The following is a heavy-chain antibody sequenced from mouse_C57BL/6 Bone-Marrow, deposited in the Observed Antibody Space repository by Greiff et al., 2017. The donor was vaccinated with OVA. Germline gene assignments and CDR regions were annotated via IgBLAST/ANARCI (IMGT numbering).Heavy chain of an antibody. V-gene: IGHV5-4*01. CDR3: ARLGSYYGNSWYAMDY. CDR1: GFTFSSYA. Sequence: EVQLQESGGGLVKPGGSLKLSCAASGFTFSSYAMSWVRQTPEKRLEWVATISDGGSYTYYPDNVKGRFTISRDNAKNTLYLQMSSLKSEDTAMYYCARLGSYYGNSWYAMDYWGQGTSVTVSS. J-gene: IGHJ4*01. CDR2: ISDGGSYT. D-gene: IGHD2-10*01.